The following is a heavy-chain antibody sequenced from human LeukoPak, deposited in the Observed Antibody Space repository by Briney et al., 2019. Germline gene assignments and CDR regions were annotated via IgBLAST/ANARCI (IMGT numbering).Heavy chain of an antibody. J-gene: IGHJ4*02. D-gene: IGHD5-12*01. Sequence: SETLSLTCAVYGGSFSGYYWSWIRQPPGKGLEWIGEINHSGSTNYNPSLKSRVTISVDTSKNQFSLKLGSVTAADTAVYYCARGSLKGGYSGYDFPVADYWGQGTLVTVSS. V-gene: IGHV4-34*01. CDR1: GGSFSGYY. CDR3: ARGSLKGGYSGYDFPVADY. CDR2: INHSGST.